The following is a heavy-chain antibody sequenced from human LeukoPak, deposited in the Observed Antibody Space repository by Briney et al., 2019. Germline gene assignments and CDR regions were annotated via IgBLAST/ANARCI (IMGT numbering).Heavy chain of an antibody. Sequence: PSETLSLTCTVSGDSISTSNSYWGWIRQPPGKGLEWFGSIYYSGNTYYNASLKSRVTISVDTSKNQFSLKLSSVTAADTAVYYCARGRGYSYGYVLLNWGQGTLVTVSS. D-gene: IGHD5-18*01. CDR1: GDSISTSNSY. J-gene: IGHJ1*01. CDR3: ARGRGYSYGYVLLN. V-gene: IGHV4-39*07. CDR2: IYYSGNT.